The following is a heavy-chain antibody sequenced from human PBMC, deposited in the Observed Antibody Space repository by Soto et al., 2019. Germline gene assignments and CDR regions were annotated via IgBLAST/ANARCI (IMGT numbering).Heavy chain of an antibody. V-gene: IGHV3-23*01. CDR1: GFPFSSYA. CDR3: ARRGQEGPGLAH. Sequence: PGGSLRLSCAASGFPFSSYAMSWVRPAPGKGLEWVSAISGSGGSTYYADSVKGRFTISRDNSKNTLYLQMNSLSVEDTAVYYCARRGQEGPGLAHWGQGTLVTVSS. J-gene: IGHJ5*02. CDR2: ISGSGGST.